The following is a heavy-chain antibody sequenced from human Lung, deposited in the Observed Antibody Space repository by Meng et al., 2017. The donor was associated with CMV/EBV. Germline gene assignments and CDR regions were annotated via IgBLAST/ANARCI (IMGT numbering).Heavy chain of an antibody. D-gene: IGHD7-27*01. Sequence: ASVKVSCKTSGYTFTGFYIHWVRQAPGQGLEWMGWINPNSGGTGYAQKFQGRVTMTRDTSISTAYMELSRLRSDDTAVYYCAREAGEDAFDIWGQGTMVTVSS. V-gene: IGHV1-2*02. CDR3: AREAGEDAFDI. J-gene: IGHJ3*02. CDR2: INPNSGGT. CDR1: GYTFTGFY.